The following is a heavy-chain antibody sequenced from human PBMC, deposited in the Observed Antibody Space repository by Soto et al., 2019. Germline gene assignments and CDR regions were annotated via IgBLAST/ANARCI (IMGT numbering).Heavy chain of an antibody. Sequence: QVQLVESGGGVVQPGRSLRLSCAASGFSFSDYGMQWVRQAPGKGLEWLGLIWYDGTKKYFADSVRGRFTISRDNSKNTLYLQMNRLRAADTAFYFCARGGAGLVTAIASWGRGTLVTVSS. CDR2: IWYDGTKK. CDR1: GFSFSDYG. V-gene: IGHV3-33*01. D-gene: IGHD2-21*02. J-gene: IGHJ4*02. CDR3: ARGGAGLVTAIAS.